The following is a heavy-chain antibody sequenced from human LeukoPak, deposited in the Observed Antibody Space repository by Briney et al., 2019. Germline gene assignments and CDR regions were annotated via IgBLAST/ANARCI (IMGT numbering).Heavy chain of an antibody. D-gene: IGHD6-19*01. CDR2: INHSGST. CDR1: GGSISSGGYY. J-gene: IGHJ6*02. CDR3: ARAGSGWYGSYYYYYGMDV. Sequence: SETLSLTCTVSGGSISSGGYYWSWIRQPPGKGLEWIGEINHSGSTNYNPSLKSRVTISVDTSKNQFTLKLSSVTAADTAVYYCARAGSGWYGSYYYYYGMDVWGQGTTVTVSS. V-gene: IGHV4-39*06.